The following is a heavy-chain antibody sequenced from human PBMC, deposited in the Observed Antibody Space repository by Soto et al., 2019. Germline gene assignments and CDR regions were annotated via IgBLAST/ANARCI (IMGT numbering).Heavy chain of an antibody. CDR3: ALVARGSATPVVDASDI. CDR2: MSHSGGT. CDR1: GGSVNSGNYY. J-gene: IGHJ3*02. D-gene: IGHD3-16*01. V-gene: IGHV4-34*01. Sequence: QVQLQQWGAGLLKPSETLSLTCAVFGGSVNSGNYYWSWIRQPPGKGLEWIGEMSHSGGTHFNPSLTTRVSFSVSTTRNQVSLNMTPATAADTPLYYCALVARGSATPVVDASDIWAPGTMFTVSS.